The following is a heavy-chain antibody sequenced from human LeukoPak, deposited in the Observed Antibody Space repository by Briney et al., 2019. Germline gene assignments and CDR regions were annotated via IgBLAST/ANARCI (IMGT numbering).Heavy chain of an antibody. V-gene: IGHV3-7*03. CDR3: ARAPTMVRGFVGNWFDP. J-gene: IGHJ5*02. CDR1: GFTFSSYW. Sequence: GGSLRLSCAASGFTFSSYWMSWVRQAPGKGLEWVANIKQDGSEKYYVDSVKGRFTISRDNAKNSLYLQMNSLRAEDTAVYYCARAPTMVRGFVGNWFDPWGQGTLVTVSS. CDR2: IKQDGSEK. D-gene: IGHD3-10*01.